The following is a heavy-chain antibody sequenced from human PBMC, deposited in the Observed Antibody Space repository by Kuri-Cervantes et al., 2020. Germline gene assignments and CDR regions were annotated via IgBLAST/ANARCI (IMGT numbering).Heavy chain of an antibody. J-gene: IGHJ4*02. CDR2: INHSGGT. V-gene: IGHV4-34*01. CDR1: SGSFSGYY. Sequence: SETLSLTCAVYSGSFSGYYWSWIRQPPGKGLEWIGEINHSGGTNYNPSLKSRVTISVDTSKNQFSLKLSSVTAADTAVYYCARGLVRLRPLRYFDYWGQGTLVTVSS. D-gene: IGHD6-25*01. CDR3: ARGLVRLRPLRYFDY.